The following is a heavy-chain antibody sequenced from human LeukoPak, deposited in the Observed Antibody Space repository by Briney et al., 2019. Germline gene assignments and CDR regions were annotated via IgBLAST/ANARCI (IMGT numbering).Heavy chain of an antibody. Sequence: SETLSLTCTVSGGSISSYYWSWIRQPPGKGLEWIGYIYYTGSTNYNPSLKSRVTISVDTSKNQFSLKLSSVTAADTAVYYCARASGYAEVEYWGQGTLVTVSS. CDR1: GGSISSYY. CDR2: IYYTGST. CDR3: ARASGYAEVEY. D-gene: IGHD5-12*01. V-gene: IGHV4-59*01. J-gene: IGHJ4*02.